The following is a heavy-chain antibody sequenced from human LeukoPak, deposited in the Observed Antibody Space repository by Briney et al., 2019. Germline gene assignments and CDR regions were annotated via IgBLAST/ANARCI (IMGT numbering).Heavy chain of an antibody. CDR3: ARPHDGSYWYFDL. Sequence: SETLSLTCTVSGGSISSYYWSWIRQPPGKGLERIGYIYYSGSTNYNPSLKSRVTISVDTSKNKFSLKLSSVTAADTAVYYCARPHDGSYWYFDLWGRGTLVTVSS. V-gene: IGHV4-59*01. J-gene: IGHJ2*01. CDR1: GGSISSYY. D-gene: IGHD1-1*01. CDR2: IYYSGST.